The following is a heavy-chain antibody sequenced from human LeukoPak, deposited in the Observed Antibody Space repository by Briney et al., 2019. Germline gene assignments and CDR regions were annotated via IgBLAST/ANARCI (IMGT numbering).Heavy chain of an antibody. CDR1: GYTFTGYY. CDR2: MNPKSGGR. CDR3: AKSRIVGAHCLDY. D-gene: IGHD1-26*01. V-gene: IGHV1-2*02. Sequence: VASVKVSCKAPGYTFTGYYIHWVRQAPGQGLEWMGWMNPKSGGRNYAQKFQGRVTMTRDTSISTAYMELSRLRSDATAVYYCAKSRIVGAHCLDYWGQGTLVTVSS. J-gene: IGHJ4*02.